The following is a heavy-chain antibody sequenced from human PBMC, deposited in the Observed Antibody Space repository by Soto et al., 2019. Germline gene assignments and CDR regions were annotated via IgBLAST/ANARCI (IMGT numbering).Heavy chain of an antibody. V-gene: IGHV1-8*01. J-gene: IGHJ6*02. Sequence: GASVKVSCKTSGYIFTSYDINWVRQATGQGLEWMGWMNPNSGNTGFAQKFQGRVTMTRHTSISTAYMELSSLTSEDTAVYYCARGSDSSRWDSYYYGLDVWGQGTTVTVSS. CDR2: MNPNSGNT. CDR3: ARGSDSSRWDSYYYGLDV. D-gene: IGHD6-13*01. CDR1: GYIFTSYD.